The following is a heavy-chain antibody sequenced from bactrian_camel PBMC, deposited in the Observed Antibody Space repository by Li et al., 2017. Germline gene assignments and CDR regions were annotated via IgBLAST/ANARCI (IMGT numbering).Heavy chain of an antibody. CDR2: INSGGGTT. CDR3: AAEFGGGTWYVCLKRSTFNY. Sequence: VQLVESGGGSVQAGGSLKLSRAAAGFTFSRSGMSWVRQAPGKGLEWVLSINSGGGTTYYADSVKGRFTISRDNAENTLYLQMNRLKPEDTAMYYCAAEFGGGTWYVCLKRSTFNYWGQGTQVTVS. J-gene: IGHJ4*01. CDR1: GFTFSRSG. D-gene: IGHD6*01. V-gene: IGHV3S40*01.